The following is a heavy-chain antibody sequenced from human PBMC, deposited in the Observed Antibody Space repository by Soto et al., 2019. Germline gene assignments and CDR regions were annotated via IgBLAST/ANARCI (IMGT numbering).Heavy chain of an antibody. V-gene: IGHV3-7*01. CDR2: IKEGGSET. CDR3: ARALVNGGDY. CDR1: GFTFSNYW. D-gene: IGHD2-8*02. J-gene: IGHJ4*02. Sequence: GGSLRLSCAASGFTFSNYWMTWVRQAPGKGLEWVANIKEGGSETHYVDSVKGRFTISRDNAQNSLYLQMNSLRAEDTAVYYCARALVNGGDYWGQGSLVTVSS.